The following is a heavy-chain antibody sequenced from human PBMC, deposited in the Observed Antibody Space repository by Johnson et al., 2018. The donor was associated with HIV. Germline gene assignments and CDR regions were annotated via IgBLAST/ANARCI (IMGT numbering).Heavy chain of an antibody. D-gene: IGHD3-22*01. Sequence: QVKLVESGGGVVQPGRSLRLSCAASGFTFSSYAMHWVRKAPGKGLEWVAVISYDGTNKYYADPVKGRFTISRDNSKNTLYLQMNSLRAEDTSVYYCAREGYYYDSSGLPDIWGQGTMVTVSS. CDR3: AREGYYYDSSGLPDI. CDR2: ISYDGTNK. V-gene: IGHV3-30-3*01. CDR1: GFTFSSYA. J-gene: IGHJ3*02.